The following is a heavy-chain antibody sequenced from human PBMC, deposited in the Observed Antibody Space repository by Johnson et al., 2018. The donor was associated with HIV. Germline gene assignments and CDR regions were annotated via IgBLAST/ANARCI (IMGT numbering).Heavy chain of an antibody. J-gene: IGHJ3*02. Sequence: QVQLVESGGGVVQPGRSLRLSCAASGFTFSSYGMHWVRQAPGKGLEWVAFMRYDGSNKDYADSVRGRFTISRDNSKNTFFLQMNSLRAEDTAVFYCARACRDGYTCDAFDIWGQGTMVTVSS. D-gene: IGHD5-24*01. V-gene: IGHV3-33*01. CDR3: ARACRDGYTCDAFDI. CDR2: MRYDGSNK. CDR1: GFTFSSYG.